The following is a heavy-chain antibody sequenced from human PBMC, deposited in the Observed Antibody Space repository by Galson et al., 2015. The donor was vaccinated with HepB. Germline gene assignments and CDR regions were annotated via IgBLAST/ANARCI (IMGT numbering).Heavy chain of an antibody. D-gene: IGHD4-23*01. Sequence: SVKVSCKVSGYTLTELSMHWVRQAPGKGLEWMGGFDPEDGETIYAQKFQGRVTMTEDTSTDTAYMELSSLRSEDTAVYYCATPRATVVTRSPAYMDVWGKGTTVTVSS. V-gene: IGHV1-24*01. CDR1: GYTLTELS. J-gene: IGHJ6*03. CDR3: ATPRATVVTRSPAYMDV. CDR2: FDPEDGET.